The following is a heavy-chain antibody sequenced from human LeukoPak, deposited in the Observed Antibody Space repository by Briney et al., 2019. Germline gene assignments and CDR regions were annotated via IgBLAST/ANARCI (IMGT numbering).Heavy chain of an antibody. D-gene: IGHD6-19*01. CDR2: MNPNSGNT. J-gene: IGHJ4*02. V-gene: IGHV1-8*02. CDR3: AASRSGWYLNKRNFDY. CDR1: GYTFTGYY. Sequence: ASVKVSCKASGYTFTGYYMHWVRQAPGQGLEWMGWMNPNSGNTDYAQKFQGRVTMTRNTSISTAYMELSSLRSEDTAVYYCAASRSGWYLNKRNFDYWGQGTLVTVSS.